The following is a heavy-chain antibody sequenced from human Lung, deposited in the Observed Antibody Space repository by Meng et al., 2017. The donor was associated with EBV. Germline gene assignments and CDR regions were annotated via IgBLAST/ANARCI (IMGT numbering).Heavy chain of an antibody. D-gene: IGHD4-17*01. CDR1: GDSMTIHNW. V-gene: IGHV4-4*02. CDR3: AIGTASYGPFDN. CDR2: IHLTGMT. Sequence: QMQPEESGPGLGTPSGTLSLTCTVSGDSMTIHNWWTWVRQSPGKGLEWIGEIHLTGMTTYNPSLESRVTLSVDKSKNSFSLQVTSVTAADTAVYYCAIGTASYGPFDNWSQGTLVTVSS. J-gene: IGHJ4*01.